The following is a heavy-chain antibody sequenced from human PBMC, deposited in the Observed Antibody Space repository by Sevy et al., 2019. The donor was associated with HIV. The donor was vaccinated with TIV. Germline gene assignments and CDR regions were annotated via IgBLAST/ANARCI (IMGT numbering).Heavy chain of an antibody. CDR3: VREEDIVVVPAAIFGMDV. J-gene: IGHJ6*02. V-gene: IGHV3-21*01. CDR2: ISSSSSYI. Sequence: GGSLRLSCAASGFTFSSYSMNWVRQAPGKGLEWVSSISSSSSYIYYADSVKGRFTISRDNAKNSLYLQMNSLRAEDTAVYYCVREEDIVVVPAAIFGMDVWGQGTTVTVSS. D-gene: IGHD2-2*01. CDR1: GFTFSSYS.